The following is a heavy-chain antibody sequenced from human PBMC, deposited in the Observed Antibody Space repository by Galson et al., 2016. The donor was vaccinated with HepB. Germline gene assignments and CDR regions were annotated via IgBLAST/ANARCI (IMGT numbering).Heavy chain of an antibody. V-gene: IGHV3-7*03. CDR1: GFTFSTYW. D-gene: IGHD4-23*01. CDR2: INQDESEK. J-gene: IGHJ4*02. Sequence: SLRLSCAASGFTFSTYWMSWLRLSPGKGLEWVGQINQDESEKYYADSVEGRFTISRDNTENPLYLQMNFLRAEDTAVYYCARDVNGGNFDWWGQGTLVTVFS. CDR3: ARDVNGGNFDW.